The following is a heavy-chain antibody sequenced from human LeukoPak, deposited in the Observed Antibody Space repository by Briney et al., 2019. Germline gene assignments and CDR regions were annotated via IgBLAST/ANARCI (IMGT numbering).Heavy chain of an antibody. Sequence: PSETLSLTCTVSGGSISSYYWSWIRQPPGKGLEWIGYIYYSGSTNYNPSLKSRVTISVDTSKNQFSLKLSSVTAADTAVYYCARDRGQLGIKPGGQEPRVTVPS. D-gene: IGHD2-2*01. V-gene: IGHV4-59*01. J-gene: IGHJ5*02. CDR2: IYYSGST. CDR1: GGSISSYY. CDR3: ARDRGQLGIKP.